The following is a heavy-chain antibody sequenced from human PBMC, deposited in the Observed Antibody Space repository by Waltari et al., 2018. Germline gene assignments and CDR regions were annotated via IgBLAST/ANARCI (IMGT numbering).Heavy chain of an antibody. V-gene: IGHV4-59*11. J-gene: IGHJ4*02. CDR3: ATEPGGY. D-gene: IGHD2-15*01. Sequence: QVQLQESGPGLVKPSETLSLTCIVSGGSISSPYWSWIRQPPGKGLEWIGYIYYSGSTNYNPSLKSRVTISVDTSKNQFSLKLSSVTAADTAVYYCATEPGGYWGQGTLVTVSS. CDR1: GGSISSPY. CDR2: IYYSGST.